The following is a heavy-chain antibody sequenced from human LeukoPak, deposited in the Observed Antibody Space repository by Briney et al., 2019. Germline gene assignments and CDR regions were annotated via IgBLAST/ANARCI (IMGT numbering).Heavy chain of an antibody. D-gene: IGHD3-10*01. CDR3: ARDRLWFGELFV. V-gene: IGHV3-21*04. CDR1: GFTFSSYS. Sequence: KTGGSLRLSCAASGFTFSSYSMNWVRQAPGKGLEWVSSISSSSSYIYYADSVKGRFTISRDNSKNTLYLQMNSLRAEDTAVYYCARDRLWFGELFVWGQGTLVTVSS. CDR2: ISSSSSYI. J-gene: IGHJ4*02.